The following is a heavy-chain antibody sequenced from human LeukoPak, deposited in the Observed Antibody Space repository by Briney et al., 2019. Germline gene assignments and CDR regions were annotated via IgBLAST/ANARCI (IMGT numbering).Heavy chain of an antibody. CDR3: ARIKRTHYYDSSGPEDY. D-gene: IGHD3-22*01. J-gene: IGHJ4*02. CDR1: GGTFSSHA. V-gene: IGHV1-69*01. Sequence: RSSVKVSCKASGGTFSSHAISWVRQAPGQGLEWMGGIIPIFGTANYAQKFQGRVTITADESTSTAYMELSSLRSEDTAVYYCARIKRTHYYDSSGPEDYWGQGTLVTVSS. CDR2: IIPIFGTA.